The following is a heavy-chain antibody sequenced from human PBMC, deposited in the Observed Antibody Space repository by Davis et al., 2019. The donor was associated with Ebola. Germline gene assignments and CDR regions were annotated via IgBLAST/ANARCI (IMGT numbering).Heavy chain of an antibody. CDR3: ARGNDYGDYPYDY. Sequence: MPSETLSLTCTVSGGSISSYYWSWIRQPPGKGLEWIGYIYYSGSTNYNPSLKSRVTISVDTPKNQFSLKLSSVTAADTAVYYCARGNDYGDYPYDYWGQGTLVTVSS. J-gene: IGHJ4*02. D-gene: IGHD4-17*01. V-gene: IGHV4-59*01. CDR1: GGSISSYY. CDR2: IYYSGST.